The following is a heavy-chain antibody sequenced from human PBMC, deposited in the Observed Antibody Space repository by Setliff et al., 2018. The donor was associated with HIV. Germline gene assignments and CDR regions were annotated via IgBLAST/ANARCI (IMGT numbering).Heavy chain of an antibody. CDR3: AHQELGYCSGGSCPPPHAFDI. CDR1: GFSLSSSGVV. J-gene: IGHJ3*02. D-gene: IGHD2-15*01. Sequence: ASGPTLVNPTQTLTLTCTVSGFSLSSSGVVVGWTRQPPGKALEWPALIYWDDDKRYSPSLKSRLTITKDTSKNQVVLTMTTMDPVDTATYYCAHQELGYCSGGSCPPPHAFDIWGQGTMVTVSS. V-gene: IGHV2-5*02. CDR2: IYWDDDK.